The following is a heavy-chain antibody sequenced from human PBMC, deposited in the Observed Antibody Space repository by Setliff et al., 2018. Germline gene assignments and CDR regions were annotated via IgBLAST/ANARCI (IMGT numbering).Heavy chain of an antibody. V-gene: IGHV4-59*12. CDR2: IYYTGGT. CDR3: AREQWLDPPGYYYMDV. D-gene: IGHD6-19*01. J-gene: IGHJ6*03. CDR1: GDSMSFSY. Sequence: PSETLSLTCSVSGDSMSFSYWSWIRQSPGKGLEWIGYIYYTGGTNYNPSLKSRVTMSIDTSKNQFSLKLNSVTAADMAVYYCAREQWLDPPGYYYMDVWAKGTTVTVSS.